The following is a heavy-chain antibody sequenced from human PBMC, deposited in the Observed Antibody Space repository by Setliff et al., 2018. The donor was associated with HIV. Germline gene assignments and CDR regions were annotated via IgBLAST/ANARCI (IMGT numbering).Heavy chain of an antibody. CDR1: GFIFSSYA. CDR2: MSYDGNNK. CDR3: ARATRGYSYGSYDY. Sequence: PGGSLRLSCAASGFIFSSYAMHWVRQAPGKGLEWVAVMSYDGNNKYYADSVKGRFTISRDNSKNTLFLQMNSLRAEDTAVYYCARATRGYSYGSYDYWGQGTLVTVSS. J-gene: IGHJ4*02. D-gene: IGHD5-18*01. V-gene: IGHV3-30*01.